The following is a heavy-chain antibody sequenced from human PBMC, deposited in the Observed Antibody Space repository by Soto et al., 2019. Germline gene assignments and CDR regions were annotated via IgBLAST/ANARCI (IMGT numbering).Heavy chain of an antibody. J-gene: IGHJ5*02. CDR2: IYHSVST. Sequence: SETLSLTCAVSGYSISSGYYWGWIRQPPGKGLEWIGSIYHSVSTYYNPSLKSRVTISVDTSKNQFSLKLSSVTDADTAVYYCARNDYVWGSYRRNNWFDPWGQGTMLTVYS. D-gene: IGHD3-16*02. CDR1: GYSISSGYY. CDR3: ARNDYVWGSYRRNNWFDP. V-gene: IGHV4-38-2*01.